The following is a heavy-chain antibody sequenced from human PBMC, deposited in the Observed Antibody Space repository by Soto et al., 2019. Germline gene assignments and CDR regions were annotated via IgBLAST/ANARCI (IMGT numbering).Heavy chain of an antibody. Sequence: ASVKVSCKASGGTFSSYAISWVRQAPGQGLEWMGGIIPILGIANYAQKFQGRVTITADKSTSTAYMELSSLRSEDTAGYYCARVGIRYSGSYKGWFDPWGQGTLVTVSS. V-gene: IGHV1-69*10. CDR2: IIPILGIA. J-gene: IGHJ5*02. D-gene: IGHD1-26*01. CDR3: ARVGIRYSGSYKGWFDP. CDR1: GGTFSSYA.